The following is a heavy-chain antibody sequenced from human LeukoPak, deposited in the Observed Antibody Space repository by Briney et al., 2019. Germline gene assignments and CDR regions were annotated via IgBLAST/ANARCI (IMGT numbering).Heavy chain of an antibody. CDR1: GYSISSGYY. J-gene: IGHJ4*02. D-gene: IGHD2-15*01. CDR2: IYHSGST. Sequence: SETLSLTXAVSGYSISSGYYWGWIRQPPGKGLEWIGSIYHSGSTYYNPSLKSRVTISVDTSKNQFSLKLSSVTAADTAVYYCVRRYQVAAFYYFDYWGQGTLLTVSS. CDR3: VRRYQVAAFYYFDY. V-gene: IGHV4-38-2*01.